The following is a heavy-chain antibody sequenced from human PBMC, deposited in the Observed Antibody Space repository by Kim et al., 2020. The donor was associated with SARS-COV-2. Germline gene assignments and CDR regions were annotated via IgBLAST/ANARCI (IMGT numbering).Heavy chain of an antibody. D-gene: IGHD6-13*01. CDR1: GGSFSGYY. J-gene: IGHJ5*02. V-gene: IGHV4-34*01. CDR3: ARGPGYSSSWYGARNWFHP. CDR2: INHSGST. Sequence: SETLSLTCAVYGGSFSGYYWSWIRQPPGKGLEWIGEINHSGSTNYNPSLKSRVTISVDTSKNQFSLKLSFVTAADTAVYYCARGPGYSSSWYGARNWFHP.